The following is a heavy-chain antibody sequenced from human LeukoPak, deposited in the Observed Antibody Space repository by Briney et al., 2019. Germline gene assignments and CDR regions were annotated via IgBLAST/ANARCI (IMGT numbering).Heavy chain of an antibody. J-gene: IGHJ4*02. CDR3: TRPEYYRGAESYGGDY. Sequence: GGSLRLSCVASGFAFSSYAMNWVRQAPPEGLEWVSYIGSNFETTYADSVKGRFTISRDNAKNSLSLQMNRLRADDTAVYYCTRPEYYRGAESYGGDYWGQGTLVTVSS. D-gene: IGHD3-10*01. V-gene: IGHV3-48*01. CDR1: GFAFSSYA. CDR2: IGSNFETT.